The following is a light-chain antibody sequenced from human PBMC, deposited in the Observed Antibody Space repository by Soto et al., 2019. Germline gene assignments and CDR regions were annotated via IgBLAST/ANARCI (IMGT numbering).Light chain of an antibody. Sequence: DIQMTQSPSSLSASVGDRVTISCRASQGIANYLAWYQQKPGKVPVLLIYAASTLNSGVPSRFSGSGSGTDFTLTISSLQPEDVASYYCQKYSSAPWTFGQGTKVEIK. V-gene: IGKV1-27*01. CDR3: QKYSSAPWT. CDR1: QGIANY. J-gene: IGKJ1*01. CDR2: AAS.